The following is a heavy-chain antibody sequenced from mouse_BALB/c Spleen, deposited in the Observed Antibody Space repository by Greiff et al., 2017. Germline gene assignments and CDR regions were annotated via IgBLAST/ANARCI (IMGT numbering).Heavy chain of an antibody. J-gene: IGHJ3*01. D-gene: IGHD2-4*01. CDR2: INPSNGGT. V-gene: IGHV1S81*02. Sequence: QVQLQQSGAELVKPGASVKLSCKASGYTFTSYYMYWVKQRPGQGLEWIGEINPSNGGTNFNEKFKSKATLTVDKSSSTAYMQLSSLTSEDSAVYYCTRGSYNDYEGWFAYWGQGTLVTVSA. CDR1: GYTFTSYY. CDR3: TRGSYNDYEGWFAY.